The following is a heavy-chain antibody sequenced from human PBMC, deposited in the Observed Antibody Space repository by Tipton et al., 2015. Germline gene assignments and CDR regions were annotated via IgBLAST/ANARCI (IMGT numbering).Heavy chain of an antibody. J-gene: IGHJ6*02. V-gene: IGHV4-61*01. CDR3: ARDLDRLHYGMDV. Sequence: TLSLTCNVSGDSVTSGRYYWSWIRQPPGKGLEWIGHIYYRGNTKYNPSLKSRVSISVDTSKNQFSLRLSSVTAADTAVYYCARDLDRLHYGMDVWGQGTTVTVSS. CDR2: IYYRGNT. D-gene: IGHD3-22*01. CDR1: GDSVTSGRYY.